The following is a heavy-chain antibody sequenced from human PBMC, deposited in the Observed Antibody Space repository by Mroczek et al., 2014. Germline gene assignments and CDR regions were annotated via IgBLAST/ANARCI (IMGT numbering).Heavy chain of an antibody. V-gene: IGHV3-33*01. CDR3: ARSGGLETNYYYYGMDV. D-gene: IGHD3/OR15-3a*01. J-gene: IGHJ6*02. CDR2: IWYDGSNK. Sequence: QVQLVQSGGGVVQPGRSLRLSCAASGFTFSSYGMHWVRQAPGKRLEWVAVIWYDGSNKYYADSVKGRFTISRDNSKNTLYLQMNSLGAEDTAVYYCARSGGLETNYYYYGMDVWGQGTTVTVSS. CDR1: GFTFSSYG.